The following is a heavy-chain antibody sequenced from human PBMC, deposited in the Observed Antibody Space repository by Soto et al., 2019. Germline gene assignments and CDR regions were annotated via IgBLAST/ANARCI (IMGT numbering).Heavy chain of an antibody. D-gene: IGHD2-8*01. J-gene: IGHJ4*02. Sequence: QVQLVQSGAEVKKPGSSVKVSCKASGGTFNSYGISWVRQAPGQGLEWMGGIIPILGTANYAQKFQGRVTITADESTSIAYMELSSLRSEDTAVYYCARDLPYCTNGVCYTRYFDYWGQGTLVTVSS. CDR3: ARDLPYCTNGVCYTRYFDY. CDR1: GGTFNSYG. V-gene: IGHV1-69*11. CDR2: IIPILGTA.